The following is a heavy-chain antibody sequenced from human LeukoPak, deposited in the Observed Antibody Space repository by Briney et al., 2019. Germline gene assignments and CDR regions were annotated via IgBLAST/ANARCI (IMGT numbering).Heavy chain of an antibody. D-gene: IGHD2-15*01. V-gene: IGHV4-34*01. Sequence: SETLSLTCAVYGGSFSGYYWSWIRQPPGKGLEWIGEINHSGSTNYNPSLKSRVTISVDTSKNQFSLKLSSVTAADTAVYYCASSCSGGSCSTPTRLDYWGQGTLVTVSS. J-gene: IGHJ4*02. CDR1: GGSFSGYY. CDR2: INHSGST. CDR3: ASSCSGGSCSTPTRLDY.